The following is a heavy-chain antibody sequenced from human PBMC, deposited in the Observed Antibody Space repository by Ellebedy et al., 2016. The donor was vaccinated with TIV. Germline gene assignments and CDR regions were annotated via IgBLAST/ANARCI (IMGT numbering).Heavy chain of an antibody. Sequence: AASVKVSCKASGYTFTSYAMNWVRQAPGQGLEWMGWIIPILGIANYAQKFQGRVTITADKSTSTAYMELSSLRSEGTAVYYCARHRKVYYDSSGYYHGGGYFDYWGQGTLVTVSS. CDR1: GYTFTSYA. CDR3: ARHRKVYYDSSGYYHGGGYFDY. J-gene: IGHJ4*02. CDR2: IIPILGIA. V-gene: IGHV1-69*10. D-gene: IGHD3-22*01.